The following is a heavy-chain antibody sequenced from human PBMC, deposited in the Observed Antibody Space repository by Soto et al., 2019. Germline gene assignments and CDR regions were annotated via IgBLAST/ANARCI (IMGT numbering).Heavy chain of an antibody. CDR1: GFTFSSYS. J-gene: IGHJ4*02. CDR3: ARDGSYYDSSGYYSTYYFDY. V-gene: IGHV3-48*02. Sequence: GGSLRLSCAASGFTFSSYSMNWVRQAPGKGLEWVSYISSSSSTIYYADSVKGRFTISRDNAKNSLYLQMNSLRDEDTAVYYCARDGSYYDSSGYYSTYYFDYWGQGTLVTVSS. D-gene: IGHD3-22*01. CDR2: ISSSSSTI.